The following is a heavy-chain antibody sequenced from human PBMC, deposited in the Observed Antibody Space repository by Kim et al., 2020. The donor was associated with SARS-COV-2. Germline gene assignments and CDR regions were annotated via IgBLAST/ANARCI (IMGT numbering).Heavy chain of an antibody. D-gene: IGHD3-9*01. CDR2: IIPIFGTA. CDR3: ARDRRHYYDILTGYSPEDAFDI. CDR1: GGTFSSYA. V-gene: IGHV1-69*13. J-gene: IGHJ3*02. Sequence: SVKVSCKASGGTFSSYAISWVRQAPGQGLEWMGGIIPIFGTANYAQKFQGRVTITADESTSTAYMELSSLRSEDTAVYYCARDRRHYYDILTGYSPEDAFDIWGQGTMVTVSS.